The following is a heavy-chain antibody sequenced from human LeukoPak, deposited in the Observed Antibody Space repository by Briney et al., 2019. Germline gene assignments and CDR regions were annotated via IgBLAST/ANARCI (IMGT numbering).Heavy chain of an antibody. J-gene: IGHJ4*02. V-gene: IGHV4-61*02. CDR1: GGSISSGSYY. CDR3: ARDVTIFGVVIKYYFDY. D-gene: IGHD3-3*01. CDR2: IYTSGST. Sequence: PSETLSLTCTVSGGSISSGSYYWSWIRQPAGKGLEWIGRIYTSGSTNYNPSLKSRVTISVDTSKNQFSLKLSSVTAADTAVYYCARDVTIFGVVIKYYFDYWGQGTLVTVSS.